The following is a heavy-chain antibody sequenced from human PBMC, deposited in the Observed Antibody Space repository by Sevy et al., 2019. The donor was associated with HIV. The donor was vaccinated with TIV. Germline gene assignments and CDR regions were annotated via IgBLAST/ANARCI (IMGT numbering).Heavy chain of an antibody. CDR3: AKGRDDIVAVPAVRLYYQNGMDV. CDR1: GGTFSRHA. D-gene: IGHD2-2*01. Sequence: ASVKVSCKASGGTFSRHAISWVRQAPGQGLEWMGGIIPIFGRGNYGYQFLGRVTITADESTSTVYMELSSLRSDDTAVYYCAKGRDDIVAVPAVRLYYQNGMDVWGQGTTVTVSS. V-gene: IGHV1-69*13. J-gene: IGHJ6*02. CDR2: IIPIFGRG.